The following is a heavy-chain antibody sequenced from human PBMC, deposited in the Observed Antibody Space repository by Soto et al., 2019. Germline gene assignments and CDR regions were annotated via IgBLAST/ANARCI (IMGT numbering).Heavy chain of an antibody. CDR1: GGSISSSSYY. Sequence: PSETLSLTCTVSGGSISSSSYYWGWIRQPPGKGLEWIGSIYYSGSTYYNPSLKSRVTISVDTSKNQFSLKLSSVTAADTAVYYCARHVRFLEWLLYFDYWGQGTLVTVSS. D-gene: IGHD3-3*01. CDR2: IYYSGST. V-gene: IGHV4-39*01. J-gene: IGHJ4*02. CDR3: ARHVRFLEWLLYFDY.